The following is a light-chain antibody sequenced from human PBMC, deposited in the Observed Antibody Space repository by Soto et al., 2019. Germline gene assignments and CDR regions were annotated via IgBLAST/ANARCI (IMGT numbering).Light chain of an antibody. Sequence: EIVLTQSPGTLSLSPGERATLSCRASQSITNNYLAWYQQKPGRAHRLLIYGASSRATGIPDRFSGSGSGTSFTPTISGLEPENFENFYYKTYGYLAPFGGGPKGEIK. J-gene: IGKJ4*01. CDR1: QSITNNY. V-gene: IGKV3-20*01. CDR2: GAS. CDR3: KTYGYLAP.